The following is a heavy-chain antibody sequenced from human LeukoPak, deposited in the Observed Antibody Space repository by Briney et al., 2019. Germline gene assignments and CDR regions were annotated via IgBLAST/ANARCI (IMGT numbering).Heavy chain of an antibody. D-gene: IGHD1-14*01. CDR3: TRYNNDHFDY. J-gene: IGHJ4*02. CDR2: IAYDGSRA. Sequence: GSLRLPCAGSGFTFGGYGMHWFRQTPGKGLEWVAVIAYDGSRAFYADSVKGRFTISRDNSKNTMSVQMDDLRAEDTAVYYCTRYNNDHFDYWGQGTLVTVSS. CDR1: GFTFGGYG. V-gene: IGHV3-33*01.